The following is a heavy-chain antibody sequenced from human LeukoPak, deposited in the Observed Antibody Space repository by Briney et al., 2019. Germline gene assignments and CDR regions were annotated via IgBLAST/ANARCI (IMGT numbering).Heavy chain of an antibody. CDR2: FNPNSGGT. Sequence: AAAKVSCKPPGYTFSAFSMHWVPPGPGQGRGWMGRFNPNSGGTECAQRFQGRVTMTRDTSITMLYMEMSSPTPDDTAVYYCARAGYCSDGKCYTFDYWGQGTLVTVSS. CDR1: GYTFSAFS. D-gene: IGHD2-15*01. V-gene: IGHV1-2*06. CDR3: ARAGYCSDGKCYTFDY. J-gene: IGHJ4*02.